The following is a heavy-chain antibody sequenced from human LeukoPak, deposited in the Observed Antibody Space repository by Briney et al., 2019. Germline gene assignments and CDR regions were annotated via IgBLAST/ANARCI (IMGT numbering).Heavy chain of an antibody. Sequence: SENLSLTCSVSDGSTSSYYWSWIRQPPGKGLEWIGYIYYSGSTNYNPSLKSRVTISVDTSKNQFSLKLSSVTAADTAVYYCARGGSSSGRIDYWGQGTLVTVSS. D-gene: IGHD6-6*01. J-gene: IGHJ4*02. CDR2: IYYSGST. V-gene: IGHV4-59*01. CDR1: DGSTSSYY. CDR3: ARGGSSSGRIDY.